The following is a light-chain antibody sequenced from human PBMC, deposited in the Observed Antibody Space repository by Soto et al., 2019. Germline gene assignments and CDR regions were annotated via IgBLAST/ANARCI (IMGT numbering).Light chain of an antibody. CDR3: SSYAGNNDLV. V-gene: IGLV2-8*01. CDR2: EVT. Sequence: QSALTQPASVSGSPGQSITISCTGTSXDVGGYNYVSWYQQHPGKAPKVMIYEVTKRPSGVPDRFSGSKSGNTASLTVSGLQAEDEADYYCSSYAGNNDLVFGGGTKVTVL. CDR1: SXDVGGYNY. J-gene: IGLJ3*02.